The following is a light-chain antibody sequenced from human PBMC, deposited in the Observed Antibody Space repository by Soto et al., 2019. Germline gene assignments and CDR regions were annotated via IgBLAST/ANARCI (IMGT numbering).Light chain of an antibody. Sequence: DIQMTQSPSTLSAFVGDRVTITCRASQSVSSSLAWYQQKPGKAPKLLIYDASTLESGVPSRFSGSGYGTEFTLTINSLQPGDFAMYYCQQYGSSVFTFGQGTKLEIK. CDR2: DAS. CDR1: QSVSSS. CDR3: QQYGSSVFT. J-gene: IGKJ2*01. V-gene: IGKV1-5*01.